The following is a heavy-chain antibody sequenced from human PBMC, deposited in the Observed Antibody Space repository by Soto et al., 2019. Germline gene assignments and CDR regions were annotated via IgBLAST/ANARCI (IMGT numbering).Heavy chain of an antibody. V-gene: IGHV3-23*01. D-gene: IGHD1-26*01. Sequence: EVQLLESGGGLVQPAGSLGLSCAASGFTFSIYTMSWFRQAPGKGLEWVSSIYGNGRSTFYSASVKGRFTISRDNSGNTVYLQMSSLRAEDTAIYYCAKDFTPDSRWDIDYWGQGSLVTVSS. CDR2: IYGNGRST. J-gene: IGHJ4*02. CDR1: GFTFSIYT. CDR3: AKDFTPDSRWDIDY.